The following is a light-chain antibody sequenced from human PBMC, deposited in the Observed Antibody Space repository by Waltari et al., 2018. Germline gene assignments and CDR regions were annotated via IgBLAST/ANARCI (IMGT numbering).Light chain of an antibody. Sequence: QSALTQPRSVSGSPGQSVTISCTGTSSDVGGYNYVSWFQQHPGKAPKLMIHDVSKRPSGVPDRVSGSNAGNTASLTISGLQADDETDYYCCSYAGRYTWVFGGGTKLTVL. CDR3: CSYAGRYTWV. CDR2: DVS. CDR1: SSDVGGYNY. J-gene: IGLJ3*02. V-gene: IGLV2-11*01.